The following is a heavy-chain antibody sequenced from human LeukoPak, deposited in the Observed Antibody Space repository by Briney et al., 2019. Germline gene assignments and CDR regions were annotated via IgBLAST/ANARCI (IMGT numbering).Heavy chain of an antibody. CDR1: GFTFSSDW. CDR3: AKDSAD. J-gene: IGHJ4*02. Sequence: GGSLRLSCAASGFTFSSDWMSWVRQAPGKGLEWVANIKKDGSEKYYVDSVKGRFTISRDNSKNTLYLQMNSLRAEDTAVYYCAKDSADWGQGTLVTVSS. V-gene: IGHV3-7*03. CDR2: IKKDGSEK.